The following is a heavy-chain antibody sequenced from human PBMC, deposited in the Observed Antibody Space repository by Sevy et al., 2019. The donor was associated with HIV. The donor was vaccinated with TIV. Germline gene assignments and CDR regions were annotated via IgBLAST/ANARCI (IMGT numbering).Heavy chain of an antibody. CDR1: GYTFIDYY. CDR3: ARLMTGGLYWGPIDY. V-gene: IGHV1-2*02. Sequence: ASVKVSCKASGYTFIDYYMHWVRQAPGQGLEWMGWINPNSGGINYAQKFQGRVTMTRDTSISTAYMELSRLRSDDTAVYYWARLMTGGLYWGPIDYLGQGTLVTVSS. J-gene: IGHJ4*02. D-gene: IGHD3-16*01. CDR2: INPNSGGI.